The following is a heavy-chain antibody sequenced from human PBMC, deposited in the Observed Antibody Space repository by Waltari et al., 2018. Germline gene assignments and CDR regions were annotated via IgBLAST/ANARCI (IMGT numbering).Heavy chain of an antibody. D-gene: IGHD7-27*01. CDR1: GLPFKNYA. Sequence: EVRVLESGGGLVQPGGSVRLSCAASGLPFKNYAMAWVRQAPGKGLECVAVITGGGTNTYYADSVKGRFTVSRDNSKNTLDLQMNNLRLEDTAVYFCAKGLGMRDWYFDIWGRGTLLTVSS. J-gene: IGHJ2*01. V-gene: IGHV3-23*01. CDR2: ITGGGTNT. CDR3: AKGLGMRDWYFDI.